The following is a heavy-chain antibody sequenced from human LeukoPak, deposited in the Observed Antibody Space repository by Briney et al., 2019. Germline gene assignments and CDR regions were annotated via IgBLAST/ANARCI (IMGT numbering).Heavy chain of an antibody. CDR1: GFTFSTYS. Sequence: GGSLRLSCAASGFTFSTYSMNWVRQASGKGLEWVSYISSGSNTIYYADSVKGRFTISRDNAKNSLYLQMNSLRAEDTAVYYCARGITVYYFDYWGQGTLVTVSS. J-gene: IGHJ4*02. CDR2: ISSGSNTI. V-gene: IGHV3-48*04. CDR3: ARGITVYYFDY. D-gene: IGHD4-11*01.